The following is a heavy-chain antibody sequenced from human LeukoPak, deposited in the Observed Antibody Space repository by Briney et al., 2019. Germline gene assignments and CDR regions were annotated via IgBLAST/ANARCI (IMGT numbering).Heavy chain of an antibody. D-gene: IGHD3-16*01. CDR2: VNPDNGGT. J-gene: IGHJ4*02. CDR3: ARYSVDYGPWFPEF. Sequence: ASVKVSSKTSGYTFTGYYVNWVRQAPGQGLEWMGWVNPDNGGTHFSQKFQGRVTMTRDTSISTAYMELNRLTSDDTAVYYCARYSVDYGPWFPEFWGQGTLVTVSS. V-gene: IGHV1-2*02. CDR1: GYTFTGYY.